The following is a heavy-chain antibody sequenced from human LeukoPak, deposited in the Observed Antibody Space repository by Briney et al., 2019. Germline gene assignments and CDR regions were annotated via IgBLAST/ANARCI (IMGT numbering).Heavy chain of an antibody. CDR3: ARDRALRFPPGP. D-gene: IGHD3-3*01. CDR1: GGSISSGGYY. V-gene: IGHV4-30-2*01. Sequence: SETLSLTCTVSGGSISSGGYYWSWIRQPPGKGLEWIGYIYHSGSTYYNPSLKSRVTISVDRSKNQFSLKLSSVTAADTAVYYCARDRALRFPPGPWGQGTLVTVSS. J-gene: IGHJ5*02. CDR2: IYHSGST.